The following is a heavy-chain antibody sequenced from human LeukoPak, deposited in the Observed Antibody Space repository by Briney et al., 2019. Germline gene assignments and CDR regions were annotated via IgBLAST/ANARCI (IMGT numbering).Heavy chain of an antibody. J-gene: IGHJ4*02. Sequence: PSETLSLTCTVSGGSISSGGYYWSWIRQHPGKGLEWIGYIYYSGSTYYNPSLMSRVTISVDTSKNQFSLKLSSVTAADTAVYYCARARPLNSSSWYRIPFDYFDPTFDYWGQGTLVTVSS. CDR2: IYYSGST. CDR1: GGSISSGGYY. V-gene: IGHV4-31*03. D-gene: IGHD6-13*01. CDR3: ARARPLNSSSWYRIPFDYFDPTFDY.